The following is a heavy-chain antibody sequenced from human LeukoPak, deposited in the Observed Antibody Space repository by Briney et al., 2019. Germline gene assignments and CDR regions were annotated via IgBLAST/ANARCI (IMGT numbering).Heavy chain of an antibody. J-gene: IGHJ4*02. CDR3: ARAIKEWELLSPFDY. CDR2: ISGSGGST. Sequence: GGSLRLSCAASGFTFSSYAMSWVRQAPGKGLEWVSAISGSGGSTYYADSVKGRFTISRDNSKNTLYLQMNSLRAEDTAVYYCARAIKEWELLSPFDYWGQGTLVTVSS. CDR1: GFTFSSYA. D-gene: IGHD1-26*01. V-gene: IGHV3-23*01.